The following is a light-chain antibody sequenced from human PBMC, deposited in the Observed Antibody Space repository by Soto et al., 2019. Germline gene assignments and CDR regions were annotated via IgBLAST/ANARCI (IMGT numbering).Light chain of an antibody. Sequence: EIGLTQSPATLSLSPGERATLSCRASQSVSSYLAWYQQKPGQAPRLLIYDASNRATGIPARFSGSGSGTDFTLTISSLEPEDFAVYYCQQRSNWPRPFGQGTKPEIK. CDR1: QSVSSY. J-gene: IGKJ2*01. V-gene: IGKV3-11*01. CDR2: DAS. CDR3: QQRSNWPRP.